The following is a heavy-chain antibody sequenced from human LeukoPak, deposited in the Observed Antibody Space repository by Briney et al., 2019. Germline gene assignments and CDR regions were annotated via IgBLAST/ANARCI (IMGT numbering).Heavy chain of an antibody. CDR3: AKVDDSSGYDFDY. CDR2: IRYDGSNK. CDR1: GFTFSSYG. Sequence: GGSLRLSCAASGFTFSSYGMHWVRQAPGKGLEWMAFIRYDGSNKYYADSVKGRFTISRDNSKNTLYLQMNSLRAEDTAVYYCAKVDDSSGYDFDYWGQGTLVTVSS. J-gene: IGHJ4*02. D-gene: IGHD3-22*01. V-gene: IGHV3-30*02.